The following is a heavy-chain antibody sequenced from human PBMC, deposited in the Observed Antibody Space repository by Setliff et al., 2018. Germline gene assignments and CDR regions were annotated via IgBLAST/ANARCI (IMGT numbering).Heavy chain of an antibody. D-gene: IGHD6-13*01. CDR3: ARGRQQLVPTSY. J-gene: IGHJ4*02. CDR2: ISSSSSYI. V-gene: IGHV3-21*01. CDR1: GFTFSSYS. Sequence: GGSLRLSCAASGFTFSSYSMNWVHQAPGKGLEWVSSISSSSSYIYYADSVKGRFTISRDNAKNSLYLQMNSLRAEDTAVYYCARGRQQLVPTSYWGQGTLVTVSS.